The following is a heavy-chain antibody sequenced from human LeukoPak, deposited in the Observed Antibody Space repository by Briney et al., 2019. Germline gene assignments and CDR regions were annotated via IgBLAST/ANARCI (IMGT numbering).Heavy chain of an antibody. V-gene: IGHV3-9*01. CDR2: ISWNSANI. D-gene: IGHD3-22*01. CDR1: GFTFDDYA. J-gene: IGHJ4*02. CDR3: AKDTLSAYYDSSGSYPFFDS. Sequence: PGGSLRLSCAASGFTFDDYAMHWVRQVPGKGLEWVSGISWNSANIGYADSVKGRFTISRDNAKKSLYLQMNSLRPEDTASYYCAKDTLSAYYDSSGSYPFFDSWGQGTLVSVSS.